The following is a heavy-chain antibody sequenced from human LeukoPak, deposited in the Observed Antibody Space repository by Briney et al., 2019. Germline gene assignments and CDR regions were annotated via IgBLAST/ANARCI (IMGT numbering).Heavy chain of an antibody. CDR3: ARQYSYTVFGY. J-gene: IGHJ4*02. Sequence: GASLKISCKGSGSSFTSYWIGWVRQMPGKGLEWMGIIYPGDSDTRYSPSFQGQVTISADKSISTAYLQWSSLKASDTAMYYCARQYSYTVFGYWGQGTLVTVSS. CDR1: GSSFTSYW. D-gene: IGHD5-18*01. CDR2: IYPGDSDT. V-gene: IGHV5-51*01.